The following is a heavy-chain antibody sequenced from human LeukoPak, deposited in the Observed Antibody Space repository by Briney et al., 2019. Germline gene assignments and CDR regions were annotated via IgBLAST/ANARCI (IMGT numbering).Heavy chain of an antibody. V-gene: IGHV4-61*02. Sequence: SETLSLTCTVSGGSISSGSYYSSWIRQPAGKGLEWIGRIYTSGRTNYHPSLKRRLTISVDTSNNQFPRRLSSVTAADTDVYYCARAPTVLGVVYTDVWGKGTTVTVSS. D-gene: IGHD3-3*01. J-gene: IGHJ6*03. CDR3: ARAPTVLGVVYTDV. CDR2: IYTSGRT. CDR1: GGSISSGSYY.